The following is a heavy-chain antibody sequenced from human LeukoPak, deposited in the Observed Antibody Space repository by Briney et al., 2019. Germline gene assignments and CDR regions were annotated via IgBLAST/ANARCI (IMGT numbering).Heavy chain of an antibody. Sequence: PSETLSLTCTVSGGSFSSSSYYWGWISQPPGKALAWIGSIYYSGSTYYNPSLKSRVTISVDTSKNQFSLKLSSVTAADTAVYYCARDRDGGSYYFDYWGQGTLVTVSS. V-gene: IGHV4-39*07. CDR2: IYYSGST. CDR1: GGSFSSSSYY. D-gene: IGHD1-26*01. J-gene: IGHJ4*02. CDR3: ARDRDGGSYYFDY.